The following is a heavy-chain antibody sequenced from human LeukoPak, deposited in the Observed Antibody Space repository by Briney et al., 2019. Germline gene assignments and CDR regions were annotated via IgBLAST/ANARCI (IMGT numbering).Heavy chain of an antibody. J-gene: IGHJ4*02. D-gene: IGHD3-3*01. CDR3: ARGSYDFWSGYAQSLFDY. CDR1: GFTFSSYA. Sequence: PGGSLRLSCAASGFTFSSYAMHWVRQAPGKGLEYVSAISSNGGSTYYANSVKGRFTISRDNSKNTLYLQMGSLRAEDTAVYYCARGSYDFWSGYAQSLFDYWGQGTLVTVSS. V-gene: IGHV3-64*01. CDR2: ISSNGGST.